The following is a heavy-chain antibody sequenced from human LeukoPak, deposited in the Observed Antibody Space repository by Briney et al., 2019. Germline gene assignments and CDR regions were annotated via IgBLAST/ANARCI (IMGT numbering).Heavy chain of an antibody. CDR2: IYYSGST. CDR3: ARDQVIVPAVDY. CDR1: GGSISSGDYY. D-gene: IGHD2-2*01. J-gene: IGHJ4*02. Sequence: PSQTLSLTCTVSGGSISSGDYYWSWIRQPPGKGLEWIGYIYYSGSTYYNPSLKSRVTISVDTSKNQFSLKLSSVTAADTAVYYCARDQVIVPAVDYWGQGTLVTDSS. V-gene: IGHV4-30-4*08.